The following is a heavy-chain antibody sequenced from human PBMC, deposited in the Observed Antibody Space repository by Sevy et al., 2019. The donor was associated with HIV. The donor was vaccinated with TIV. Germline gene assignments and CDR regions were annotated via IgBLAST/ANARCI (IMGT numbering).Heavy chain of an antibody. Sequence: GGSLRLSCAASGFAFYDYSMSWIRQAPGKGLEWVATLSFGCGKIKYADSVKGRFTISRDNSKNSFYLQMDNLRVEDTALYYSAQEGCPRPHDYWGQGTRVTVSS. J-gene: IGHJ4*02. V-gene: IGHV3-23*01. D-gene: IGHD6-19*01. CDR1: GFAFYDYS. CDR2: LSFGCGKI. CDR3: AQEGCPRPHDY.